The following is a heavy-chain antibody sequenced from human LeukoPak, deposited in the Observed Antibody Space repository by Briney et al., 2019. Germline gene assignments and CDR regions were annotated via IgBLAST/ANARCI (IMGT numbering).Heavy chain of an antibody. D-gene: IGHD2-21*02. Sequence: ASVKVSCKVSGYTLTELSMHWVRQAPGKGLEWMGGFDPEDGETIYAQKFQGRVTMTEDTSTDTAYMELSSLRSEDTAVYYCATVSYCGGDCYFGDAFDIWGRGTMVTVSS. V-gene: IGHV1-24*01. CDR2: FDPEDGET. CDR1: GYTLTELS. CDR3: ATVSYCGGDCYFGDAFDI. J-gene: IGHJ3*02.